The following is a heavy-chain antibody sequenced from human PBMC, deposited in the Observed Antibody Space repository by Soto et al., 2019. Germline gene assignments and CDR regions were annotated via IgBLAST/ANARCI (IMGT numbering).Heavy chain of an antibody. Sequence: SETLSLTCTVSGRSISSSSYYWGWIRQPPGKGMEWIGSIYNSGSTYYNESLKNRVTISVDTSKNKFYLKLSSVNDADTSVYYCARSITMIVGGWFDPWGQGTLVTVSS. CDR3: ARSITMIVGGWFDP. CDR1: GRSISSSSYY. V-gene: IGHV4-39*01. CDR2: IYNSGST. D-gene: IGHD3-22*01. J-gene: IGHJ5*02.